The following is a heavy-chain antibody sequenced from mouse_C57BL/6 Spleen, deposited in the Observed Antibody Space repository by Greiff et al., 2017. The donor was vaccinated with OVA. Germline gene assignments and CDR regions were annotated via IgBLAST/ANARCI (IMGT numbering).Heavy chain of an antibody. CDR3: ARRARPTVVESYWYFDV. J-gene: IGHJ1*03. V-gene: IGHV8-12*01. CDR1: GFSLSTSGMG. D-gene: IGHD1-1*01. CDR2: IYWDDDK. Sequence: QVTLKVCGPGILQSSQTLSLTCSFSGFSLSTSGMGVSWIRQPSGKGLEWLAHIYWDDDKRYNPSLKSRLTISKDTSRNQVLLKITSVDTADTATYYCARRARPTVVESYWYFDVWGTGTTVTVSS.